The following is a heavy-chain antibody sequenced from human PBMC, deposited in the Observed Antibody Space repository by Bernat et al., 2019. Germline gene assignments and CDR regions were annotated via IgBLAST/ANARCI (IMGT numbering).Heavy chain of an antibody. V-gene: IGHV3-23*01. D-gene: IGHD6-19*01. J-gene: IGHJ4*02. Sequence: EVQLLESGGNLVQPGGSLRLSCAASGFTFSNYSMSWVRQAPGKELEWLSAITGSGGSTYYADSVKGRFTISRDNSKNTVYLQMNSLRAEDTAIYYCAKEKGSGWLDYWGQGTLLSVSS. CDR1: GFTFSNYS. CDR2: ITGSGGST. CDR3: AKEKGSGWLDY.